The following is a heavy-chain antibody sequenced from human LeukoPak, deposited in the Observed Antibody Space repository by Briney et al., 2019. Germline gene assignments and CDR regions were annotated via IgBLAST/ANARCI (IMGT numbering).Heavy chain of an antibody. CDR2: IYYSGST. Sequence: SETLSLTCTVSGASISSQFWNWVRQPPGKRPEWIGYIYYSGSTNYNPSLESRVTISVDTSKNQFSLKVSSVTAADTAMYHCARHISGSVAFDIWGQGTMVTVSS. CDR1: GASISSQF. D-gene: IGHD1-20*01. V-gene: IGHV4-59*08. J-gene: IGHJ3*02. CDR3: ARHISGSVAFDI.